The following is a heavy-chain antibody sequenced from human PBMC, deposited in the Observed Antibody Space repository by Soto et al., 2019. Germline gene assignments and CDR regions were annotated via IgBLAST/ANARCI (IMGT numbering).Heavy chain of an antibody. J-gene: IGHJ6*02. D-gene: IGHD6-13*01. Sequence: SLRLSGAGSFVLLSDHYIDWFRQAPGQSLEWVGRSRDKAQGYSTAYAASVKGRFTTSRDESKNSVDLQMNSLKTEDTAGYYCVKAIYLECSGGYPGCFSVRAQGSSVTGSS. CDR3: VKAIYLECSGGYPGCFSV. V-gene: IGHV3-72*01. CDR2: SRDKAQGYST. CDR1: FVLLSDHY.